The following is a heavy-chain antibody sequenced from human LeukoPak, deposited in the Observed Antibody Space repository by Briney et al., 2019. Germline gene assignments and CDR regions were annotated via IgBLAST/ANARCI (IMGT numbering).Heavy chain of an antibody. CDR2: INHSGST. D-gene: IGHD2-15*01. Sequence: PSETLSLTCAVYGGSFSGYYWSWIRQPPGKGLEWIGEINHSGSTNYNPSLKSRVTISVDTPKNQFSLKLSSVTAADTAVYYCARALSHCSGGSCYSHYYYMDVWGKGTTVTVSS. CDR3: ARALSHCSGGSCYSHYYYMDV. CDR1: GGSFSGYY. J-gene: IGHJ6*03. V-gene: IGHV4-34*01.